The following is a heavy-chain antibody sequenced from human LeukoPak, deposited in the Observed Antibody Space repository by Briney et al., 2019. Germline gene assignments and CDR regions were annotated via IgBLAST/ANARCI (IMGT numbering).Heavy chain of an antibody. J-gene: IGHJ6*02. CDR1: GFTFSSYG. Sequence: GGSLRLSCAASGFTFSSYGMHWVRQAPGKGLEWVAVIWYDGSNKYYADSVKGRFTISRDNSKNTLYLQMNSLRAEDTAVYYCARELGPSSALSYYYYGMDVWGQGTTVTVSS. CDR2: IWYDGSNK. V-gene: IGHV3-33*01. CDR3: ARELGPSSALSYYYYGMDV. D-gene: IGHD1-26*01.